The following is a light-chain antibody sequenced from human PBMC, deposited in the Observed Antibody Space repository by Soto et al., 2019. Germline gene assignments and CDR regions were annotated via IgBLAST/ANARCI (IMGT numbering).Light chain of an antibody. J-gene: IGKJ4*01. CDR1: QGISSF. V-gene: IGKV1-9*01. CDR3: QQLNSYPRT. CDR2: AAS. Sequence: DIRLTQSPSFLSASVGDRVTITCRASQGISSFLAWYQQKPGKAPNLLIYAASTLQSGVPSRFSGSGSGTEFTLTISSLQPEDSATYYCQQLNSYPRTFGGGTKVEIK.